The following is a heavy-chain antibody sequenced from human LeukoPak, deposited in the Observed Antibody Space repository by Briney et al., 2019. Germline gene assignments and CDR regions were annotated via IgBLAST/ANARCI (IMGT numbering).Heavy chain of an antibody. V-gene: IGHV3-30*18. CDR3: ANEIRPNDY. D-gene: IGHD4-17*01. CDR1: GFTFRNYV. CDR2: TSSDLNVK. Sequence: GGSLRLSCAASGFTFRNYVIHWVRQAPGKGLEWVAVTSSDLNVKLYADSAKGRFTISRDNSKNTLYLQMNSLRAEDTAVYYCANEIRPNDYWGQGTQVTVSS. J-gene: IGHJ4*02.